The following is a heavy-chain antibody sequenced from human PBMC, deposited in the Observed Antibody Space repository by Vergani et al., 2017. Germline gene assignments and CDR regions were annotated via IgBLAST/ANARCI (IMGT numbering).Heavy chain of an antibody. J-gene: IGHJ4*02. V-gene: IGHV4-34*01. Sequence: QVQLQQWGAGLLKPSETLSLTCAVYGGSFSGYYWSWIRQPPGKGLEWIGEINHSGSTNYNPSLKSQVTISVDTSKNQFSLKLSSVTAADTAVYFCASSSWYGYYFDFWGQGTLVTVSS. CDR2: INHSGST. CDR1: GGSFSGYY. D-gene: IGHD6-13*01. CDR3: ASSSWYGYYFDF.